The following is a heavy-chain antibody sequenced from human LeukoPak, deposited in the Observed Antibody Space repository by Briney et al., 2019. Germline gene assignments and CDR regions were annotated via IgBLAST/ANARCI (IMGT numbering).Heavy chain of an antibody. CDR2: IRGSGGAT. V-gene: IGHV3-23*01. CDR1: GFSFSNYA. J-gene: IGHJ4*02. Sequence: PGGSLRLSCAASGFSFSNYAMTWVRQSPGRGLEWLAGIRGSGGATYYTHSVWGRFTISKDNSKNTLYLQINNLGADDTALYYCTKCMTEPGTCYFDEWGQGTLVTVSS. CDR3: TKCMTEPGTCYFDE. D-gene: IGHD1-14*01.